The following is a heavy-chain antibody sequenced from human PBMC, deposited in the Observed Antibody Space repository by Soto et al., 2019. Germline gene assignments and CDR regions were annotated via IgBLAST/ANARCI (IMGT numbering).Heavy chain of an antibody. CDR2: IYYSGST. CDR3: ARVWRGAFDI. V-gene: IGHV4-59*01. CDR1: GGSISSYY. D-gene: IGHD2-21*01. J-gene: IGHJ3*02. Sequence: QVQLQESGPGLVKPSETLSLTCTVSGGSISSYYWSWIRQPPGKGLEWIGYIYYSGSTNYNPSLKGRVTISVDTSKNHFSLKLSSVTAADTAVYDCARVWRGAFDIWGQGTMVTVSS.